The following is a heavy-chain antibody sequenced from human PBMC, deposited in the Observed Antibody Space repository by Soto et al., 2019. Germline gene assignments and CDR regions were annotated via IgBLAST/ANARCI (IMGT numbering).Heavy chain of an antibody. V-gene: IGHV4-31*03. CDR2: IYYSGSN. J-gene: IGHJ6*02. CDR1: GGSISSGGYY. Sequence: QVQLQESGPGLVKPSQTLSLTCTVSGGSISSGGYYWSWIRQHPGKGLEWIGYIYYSGSNYYNPSLKRRVTISVDTSKNQFSLKLSSVTAADTAVYYCAGGTWSGSGSYGMDVWGQGTTVTVSS. D-gene: IGHD3-10*01. CDR3: AGGTWSGSGSYGMDV.